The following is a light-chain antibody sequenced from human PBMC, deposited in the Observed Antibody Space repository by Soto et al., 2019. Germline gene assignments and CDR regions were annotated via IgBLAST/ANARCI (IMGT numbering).Light chain of an antibody. Sequence: QSVLTQPPSASGSPGQSVTISCTGTSSEVGGYNYVSWYQQHPGKAPKLMIYEVSKRPSGVPDRFSGSKSGNTASLTVSGLQAEDEADYYCSSYAGSNMVVFGGGTKLTVL. J-gene: IGLJ2*01. CDR3: SSYAGSNMVV. CDR2: EVS. CDR1: SSEVGGYNY. V-gene: IGLV2-8*01.